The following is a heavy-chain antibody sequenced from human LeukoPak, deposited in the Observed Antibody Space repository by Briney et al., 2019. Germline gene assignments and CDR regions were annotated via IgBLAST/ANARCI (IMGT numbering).Heavy chain of an antibody. D-gene: IGHD3-9*01. CDR1: GYTFTSYY. V-gene: IGHV1-46*01. CDR2: INPSGGST. Sequence: ASVKASCKASGYTFTSYYMHWVRQAPGQGLEWMGIINPSGGSTSYAQKFQGRATMTRDTSTSTVYVELSSLRSEDTAVYYCARGRAYDILTGYYIPSFAGNWFDPWGQGTLVTVSS. CDR3: ARGRAYDILTGYYIPSFAGNWFDP. J-gene: IGHJ5*02.